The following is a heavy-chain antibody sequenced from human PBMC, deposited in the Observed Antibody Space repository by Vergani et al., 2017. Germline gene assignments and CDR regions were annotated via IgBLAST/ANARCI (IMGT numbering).Heavy chain of an antibody. CDR2: INHSGST. Sequence: QVQLQQWGAGLLKPSETLSLTCAVYGGSFSGYYWSWIRQPPGKGLEWIGEINHSGSTNYNPSLKSRVTISVDTSKIQFSLKLSSVTAADTAVYYCARAPPLYSSGWKTRNWFDPWGQGTLVTVSS. D-gene: IGHD6-19*01. J-gene: IGHJ5*02. V-gene: IGHV4-34*01. CDR3: ARAPPLYSSGWKTRNWFDP. CDR1: GGSFSGYY.